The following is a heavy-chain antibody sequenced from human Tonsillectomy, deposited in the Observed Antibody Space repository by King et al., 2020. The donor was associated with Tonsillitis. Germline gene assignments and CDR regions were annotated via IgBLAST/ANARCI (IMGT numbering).Heavy chain of an antibody. CDR2: VKPNSGGT. V-gene: IGHV1-2*02. CDR3: ATLVYCSSTSRYHYYYDMVV. CDR1: GYTFTGYY. Sequence: QLVQSGAEVKKPGASVKVSCKASGYTFTGYYMHWVRQAPGQGLEWRGWVKPNSGGTNYAQKFQGRVTMTRDTSISTAHMELSRLRSEETAVYYCATLVYCSSTSRYHYYYDMVVWREGTTLTVSS. D-gene: IGHD2-2*01. J-gene: IGHJ6*04.